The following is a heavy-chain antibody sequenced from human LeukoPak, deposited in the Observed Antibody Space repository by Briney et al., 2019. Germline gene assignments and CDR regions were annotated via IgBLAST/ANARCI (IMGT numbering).Heavy chain of an antibody. J-gene: IGHJ5*02. CDR1: VYTFTDYY. D-gene: IGHD2-15*01. Sequence: GASVTVSFKASVYTFTDYYMHWVRQAPGQGREWMGWINPNSGGTNYAQKFQGRVTMTRDTSISTAYMELSRLRSDDTAVYYCARVGLRYCSGGSCYFPYNWFDPWGQGTLVTVSS. CDR3: ARVGLRYCSGGSCYFPYNWFDP. V-gene: IGHV1-2*02. CDR2: INPNSGGT.